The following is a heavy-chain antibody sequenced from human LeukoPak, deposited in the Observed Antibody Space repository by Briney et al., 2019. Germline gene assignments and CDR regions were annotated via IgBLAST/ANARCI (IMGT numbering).Heavy chain of an antibody. Sequence: GGSLRLSCAASGFTFSTYVMHWVRQAPGKGLEWVALMWHDGSNKYYGDSVKDRFTISRDNSKNTLYLQMDSLRAEDTAVYYCARDRGYTYGHPLDYWGQGTLVTVSS. J-gene: IGHJ4*02. CDR1: GFTFSTYV. CDR2: MWHDGSNK. V-gene: IGHV3-33*01. D-gene: IGHD5-18*01. CDR3: ARDRGYTYGHPLDY.